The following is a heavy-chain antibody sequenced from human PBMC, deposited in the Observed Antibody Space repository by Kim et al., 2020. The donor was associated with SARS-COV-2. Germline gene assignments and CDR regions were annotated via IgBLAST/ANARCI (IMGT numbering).Heavy chain of an antibody. D-gene: IGHD6-13*01. CDR3: ARGSTGYSSSWFDY. J-gene: IGHJ4*02. Sequence: AQKPQGRVTMTTDTSTSTAYMELGSLRSDDTAVYYCARGSTGYSSSWFDYWGQGTLVTVSS. V-gene: IGHV1-18*01.